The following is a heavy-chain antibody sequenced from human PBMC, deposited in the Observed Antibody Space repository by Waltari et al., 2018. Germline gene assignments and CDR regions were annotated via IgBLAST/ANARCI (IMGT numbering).Heavy chain of an antibody. CDR3: ARDRGRQQLVQGWFDP. D-gene: IGHD6-6*01. V-gene: IGHV4-4*07. J-gene: IGHJ5*02. CDR1: GGSISSYY. Sequence: QVQLQESGPGLVKPSETLSLTCTVSGGSISSYYWSWIRQPAGKGLEWIGRIYTSGSTNYNPSLKSRVTRSVDKSKNQFSLKLSSVTAADTAVYYCARDRGRQQLVQGWFDPWGQGTLVTVSS. CDR2: IYTSGST.